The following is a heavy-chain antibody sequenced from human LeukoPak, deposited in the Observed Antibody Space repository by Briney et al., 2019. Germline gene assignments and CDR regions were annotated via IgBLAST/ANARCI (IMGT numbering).Heavy chain of an antibody. D-gene: IGHD5-24*01. V-gene: IGHV1-24*01. CDR3: ARADGYNLDYFDY. J-gene: IGHJ4*02. CDR1: GYTLTELS. CDR2: FDPEDGET. Sequence: ASVKVSCKVSGYTLTELSMHWVRQAPGKGLEWMGGFDPEDGETIYAQKFQGRVTMTRDMSTSTVYMELSSLRSEDTAVYYCARADGYNLDYFDYWGQGTLVTVSS.